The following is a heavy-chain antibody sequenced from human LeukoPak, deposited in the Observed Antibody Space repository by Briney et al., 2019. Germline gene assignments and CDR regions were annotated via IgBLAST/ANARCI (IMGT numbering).Heavy chain of an antibody. CDR1: GFTVSSNY. J-gene: IGHJ6*02. V-gene: IGHV3-7*01. CDR2: IKQDGSEK. Sequence: GGSLRLSCAASGFTVSSNYMSWVRQAPGKGLEWVANIKQDGSEKYYVDSVKGRFTISRDNAKNLLYLQMNSLRAEDTAVYYCARALGPYYGMDVWGQGTTVTVSS. CDR3: ARALGPYYGMDV.